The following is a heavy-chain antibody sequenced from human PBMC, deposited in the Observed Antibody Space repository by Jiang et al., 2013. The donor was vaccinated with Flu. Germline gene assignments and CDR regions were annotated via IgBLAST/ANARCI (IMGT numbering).Heavy chain of an antibody. CDR2: ISADGSDK. Sequence: GKGLEWMAIISADGSDKFSADSVKGRFTISRDNSKNTLYLQLNSLRAEDTAVYYCSRDLRKSRYFDLWGRGTLVTVSS. V-gene: IGHV3-33*05. CDR3: SRDLRKSRYFDL. J-gene: IGHJ2*01.